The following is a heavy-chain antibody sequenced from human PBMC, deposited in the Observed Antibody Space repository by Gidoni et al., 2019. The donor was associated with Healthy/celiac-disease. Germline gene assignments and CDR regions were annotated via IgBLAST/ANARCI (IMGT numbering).Heavy chain of an antibody. CDR1: GFTFSSYS. V-gene: IGHV3-21*01. J-gene: IGHJ1*01. CDR2: ISSSSSYI. CDR3: ARAKWELPPQYFQH. Sequence: EVQLVESGGGLVKPGGSMRLSCAASGFTFSSYSMNWVRQAPGKGLEWVSSISSSSSYIYYADSVKGRFTISRDNAKNSLYLQMNSLRAEDTAVYCCARAKWELPPQYFQHWGQGTLVTVSS. D-gene: IGHD1-26*01.